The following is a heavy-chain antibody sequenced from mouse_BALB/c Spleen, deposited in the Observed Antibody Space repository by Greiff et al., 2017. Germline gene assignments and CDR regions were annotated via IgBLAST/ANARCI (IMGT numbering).Heavy chain of an antibody. D-gene: IGHD1-1*01. CDR1: GYTFSSYW. J-gene: IGHJ3*01. CDR3: ARYYGSSYLAWFAY. CDR2: ILPGSGST. V-gene: IGHV1-9*01. Sequence: QVQLKESGAELMKPGASVKISCKATGYTFSSYWIEWVKQRPGHGLEWIGEILPGSGSTNYNEKFKGKATFTADTSSNTAYMQLSSLTSEDSAVYYCARYYGSSYLAWFAYWGQGTLVTVSA.